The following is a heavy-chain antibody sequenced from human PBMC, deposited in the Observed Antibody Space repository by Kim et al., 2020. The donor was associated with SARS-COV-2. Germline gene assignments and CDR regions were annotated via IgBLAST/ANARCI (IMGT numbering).Heavy chain of an antibody. CDR3: ARLHRIAVAGTFGLIDY. Sequence: GGSLRLSCAASGFTFSSYAMHWVRQAPGKGLEWVAVISYDGSDKYYADSVKGRFTISRDNSKNTLYLQMNSLRAEDTAVYYCARLHRIAVAGTFGLIDYWSQGTLVTVSS. CDR1: GFTFSSYA. J-gene: IGHJ4*02. V-gene: IGHV3-30*04. CDR2: ISYDGSDK. D-gene: IGHD6-19*01.